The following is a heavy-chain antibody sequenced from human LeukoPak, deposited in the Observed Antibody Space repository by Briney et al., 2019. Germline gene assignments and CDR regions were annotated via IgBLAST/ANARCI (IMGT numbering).Heavy chain of an antibody. CDR2: ISSSSSYI. CDR1: GFTFSDYY. CDR3: ARDRGSYYAY. D-gene: IGHD1-26*01. V-gene: IGHV3-11*06. J-gene: IGHJ4*02. Sequence: GGSLRLSCAASGFTFSDYYMSWIRQAPGKGLEWVSSISSSSSYIYYADSVKGRFTISRDNAKNSLYLQMNSLRAVDTAVYYCARDRGSYYAYWGQGTLVTVSS.